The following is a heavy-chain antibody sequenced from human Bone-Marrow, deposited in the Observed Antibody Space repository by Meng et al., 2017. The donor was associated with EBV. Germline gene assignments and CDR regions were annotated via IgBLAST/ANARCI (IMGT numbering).Heavy chain of an antibody. J-gene: IGHJ4*02. CDR3: ARAQSYDSDGYDAYYFDY. Sequence: VRRQWSGQRLVKPRGTLSLSCEVSGGSISSNNYWSWVSQAPRKGRQWIAEIYQCGTNTYHKSLKSRVTRSLDESKIQLSLKMTSVTAADTAVYFGARAQSYDSDGYDAYYFDYWGQGTLVTVSS. V-gene: IGHV4-4*01. CDR1: GGSISSNNY. CDR2: IYQCGTN. D-gene: IGHD3-22*01.